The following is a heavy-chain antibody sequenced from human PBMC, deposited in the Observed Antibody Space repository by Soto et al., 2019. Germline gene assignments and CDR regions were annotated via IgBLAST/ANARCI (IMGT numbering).Heavy chain of an antibody. CDR2: ISSSSSYI. Sequence: EVQLVESGGGLVKPGGSLRLSCAASGFTFSSDSMNWVRQAPGKGLEWVSSISSSSSYIYYADSVKGRFTISRDNAKNALYLQMNSLRAEDTALYYCARESGTGTMYYFDYWCQGTLVTVSS. CDR1: GFTFSSDS. D-gene: IGHD1-1*01. J-gene: IGHJ4*02. V-gene: IGHV3-21*01. CDR3: ARESGTGTMYYFDY.